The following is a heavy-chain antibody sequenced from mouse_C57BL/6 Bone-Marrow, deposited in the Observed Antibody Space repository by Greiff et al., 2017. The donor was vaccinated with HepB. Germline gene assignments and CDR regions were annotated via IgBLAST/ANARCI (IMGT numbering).Heavy chain of an antibody. J-gene: IGHJ1*03. CDR3: AREAGYGSSHWYFDV. Sequence: QVQLQQPGAELVRPGSSVKLSCKASGYTFTSYWMHWVKQRPIQGLEWIGNIDPSDSETHYNQKFKDKATLTVDKSSSTAYMQLGSLTSEDSAVYYCAREAGYGSSHWYFDVWGTGTTVTVSS. CDR1: GYTFTSYW. V-gene: IGHV1-52*01. D-gene: IGHD1-1*01. CDR2: IDPSDSET.